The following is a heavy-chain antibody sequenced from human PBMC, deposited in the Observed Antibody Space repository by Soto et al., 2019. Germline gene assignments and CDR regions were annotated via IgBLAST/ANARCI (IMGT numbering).Heavy chain of an antibody. J-gene: IGHJ3*02. CDR2: INHSGST. D-gene: IGHD3-22*01. Sequence: SETLSLTCAVYGGSFSGYYWSWLRQPPGKGLERIGEINHSGSTNYNPSLKSRVTISVDTSKNQFSLKLCSLTAADTAVYYCSTYYYDSSGHGDAFDIWGQGTMVTVSS. CDR1: GGSFSGYY. V-gene: IGHV4-34*01. CDR3: STYYYDSSGHGDAFDI.